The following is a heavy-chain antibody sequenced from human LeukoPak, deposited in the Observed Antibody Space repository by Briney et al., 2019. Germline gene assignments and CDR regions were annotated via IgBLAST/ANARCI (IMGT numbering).Heavy chain of an antibody. J-gene: IGHJ4*02. CDR2: ISSNGGST. V-gene: IGHV3-64*01. CDR3: ARGYDFWSGYWSHSDY. Sequence: PGGSLRLSCAASGFTFSSYAMHWVRQAPGKGLEYVSAISSNGGSTYYANSVKGRFTISRDNSKNTLYLRMGSLRAEDMAVYYCARGYDFWSGYWSHSDYWGQGTLVTVSS. D-gene: IGHD3-3*01. CDR1: GFTFSSYA.